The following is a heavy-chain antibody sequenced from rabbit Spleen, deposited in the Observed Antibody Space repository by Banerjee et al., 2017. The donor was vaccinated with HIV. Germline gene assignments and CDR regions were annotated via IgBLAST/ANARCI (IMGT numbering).Heavy chain of an antibody. Sequence: QEQLVESGGGLVQPEGSLTLTCKASGFSFSDRDVMCWVRQAPGKGLEWIACINTATGKPVYATWAKGRFTISTTSSTTVTLQMTSLTAADTATYFCARDLVAAIGWNFNLWGPGTLVTVS. CDR2: INTATGKP. V-gene: IGHV1S45*01. J-gene: IGHJ4*01. CDR1: GFSFSDRDV. CDR3: ARDLVAAIGWNFNL. D-gene: IGHD3-1*01.